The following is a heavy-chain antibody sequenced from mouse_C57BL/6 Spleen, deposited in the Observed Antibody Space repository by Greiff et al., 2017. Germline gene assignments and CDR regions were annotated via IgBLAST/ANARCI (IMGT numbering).Heavy chain of an antibody. V-gene: IGHV1-61*01. CDR1: GYTFTSYW. CDR3: ARVGTTVVAHFDY. J-gene: IGHJ2*01. Sequence: QVQLQQSGAELVRPGSSVKLSCKASGYTFTSYWMDWVKQRPGQGLEWIGNIYPSDSETHYNQKFKDKATLTVDKSSSTAYMQLSSLTSEDSAVYYCARVGTTVVAHFDYWGQGTTLTVSS. CDR2: IYPSDSET. D-gene: IGHD1-1*01.